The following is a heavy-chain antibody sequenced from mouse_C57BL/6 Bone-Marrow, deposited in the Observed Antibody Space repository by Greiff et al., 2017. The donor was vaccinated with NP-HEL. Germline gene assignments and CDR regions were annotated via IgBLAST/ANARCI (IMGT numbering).Heavy chain of an antibody. V-gene: IGHV10-1*01. CDR3: VREFYDGSPMDY. CDR1: GFSFNTYA. J-gene: IGHJ4*01. CDR2: IRSKSNNYAT. D-gene: IGHD2-3*01. Sequence: EVKLVESGGGLVQPKGSLKLSCAASGFSFNTYAMNWVRQAPGKGLEWVARIRSKSNNYATYYADSVKDRFTISRDDSESMLYLQMNNLKTEDTAMYYCVREFYDGSPMDYWGQGTSVTVSS.